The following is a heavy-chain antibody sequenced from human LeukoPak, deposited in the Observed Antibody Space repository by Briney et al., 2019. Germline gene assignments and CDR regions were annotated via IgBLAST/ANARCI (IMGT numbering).Heavy chain of an antibody. Sequence: PSETLSLTCAVYGGSLSGYYWRWIRQPPGKGLEWIGDIYYSGSTNYNPSLKSRDIISVDTSKNQFSLKLSSVTAADTAVYYCARVEEGYGSGRRENYYYYYMDVWGKGTTVTISS. J-gene: IGHJ6*03. V-gene: IGHV4-59*01. CDR2: IYYSGST. D-gene: IGHD3-10*01. CDR1: GGSLSGYY. CDR3: ARVEEGYGSGRRENYYYYYMDV.